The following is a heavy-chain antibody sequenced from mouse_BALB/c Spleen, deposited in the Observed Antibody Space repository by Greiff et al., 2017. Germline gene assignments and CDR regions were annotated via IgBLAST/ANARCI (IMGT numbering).Heavy chain of an antibody. Sequence: VQLKESGGGLVKPGGSLKLSCAASGFAFSSYDMSWVRQTPEKRLEWVAYISSGGGSTYYPDTVKGRFTISRDNAKNTLYLQMSSLKSEDTAMYYCARHGFHWYFDVWGAGTTVTVSS. V-gene: IGHV5-12-1*01. CDR2: ISSGGGST. CDR1: GFAFSSYD. CDR3: ARHGFHWYFDV. J-gene: IGHJ1*01.